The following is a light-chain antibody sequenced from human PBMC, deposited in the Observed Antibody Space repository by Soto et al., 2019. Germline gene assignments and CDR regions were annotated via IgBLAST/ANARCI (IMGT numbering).Light chain of an antibody. CDR1: TSNVGDNA. CDR3: GAWDDSLKASV. Sequence: QSVLTQPPSASGTPGQTITISCSGSTSNVGDNALNWYQQVLGTAPKLVIYNSNQRPSGVPDRFSGSKSGTSGSLAISGLHSEDEADYYCGAWDDSLKASVFGGGTKLTVL. CDR2: NSN. J-gene: IGLJ3*02. V-gene: IGLV1-44*01.